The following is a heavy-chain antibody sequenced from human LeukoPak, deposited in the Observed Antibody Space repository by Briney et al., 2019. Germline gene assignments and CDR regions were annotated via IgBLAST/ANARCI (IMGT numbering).Heavy chain of an antibody. J-gene: IGHJ5*02. V-gene: IGHV3-21*01. CDR3: ARSGGPGTYHQLRYNWFDP. Sequence: GGSLRLSCAASGFTFSEYGMSWVRQAPGKGLEWVSSITTISHYIYYAGAVRGRFTISRDNAKNSLYLQMNSLSGEDTAVYYCARSGGPGTYHQLRYNWFDPWGQGTLVTVSS. CDR1: GFTFSEYG. D-gene: IGHD3-10*01. CDR2: ITTISHYI.